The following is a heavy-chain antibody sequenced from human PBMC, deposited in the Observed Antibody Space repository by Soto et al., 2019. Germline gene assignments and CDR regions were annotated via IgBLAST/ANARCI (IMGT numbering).Heavy chain of an antibody. CDR2: LYDVFGS. J-gene: IGHJ3*01. CDR3: ASWHEREHAYDV. V-gene: IGHV3-53*01. D-gene: IGHD1-1*01. Sequence: VESGGGLIQPGESLRLSCAAFGLTVSGTKYVAWVRPAPGKGLEWVSALYDVFGSFYADSVKGRFTTSSDRSKSTVYLQMNDLRPDDTAVYYCASWHEREHAYDVWGQGTTVIVSS. CDR1: GLTVSGTKY.